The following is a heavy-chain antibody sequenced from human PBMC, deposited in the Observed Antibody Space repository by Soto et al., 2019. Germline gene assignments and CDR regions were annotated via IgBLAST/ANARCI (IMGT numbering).Heavy chain of an antibody. J-gene: IGHJ6*02. Sequence: SETLSLTCTVSGGSVSSGSYYWSWIRQPPGKGLEWIGYIYYSGSTNYNPSLKSRVTISVDTSKNQFSLKLSSVTAADTAVYYCARDRGYSTLAHYYYYGMDVWGQGTTVTVSS. D-gene: IGHD6-13*01. V-gene: IGHV4-61*01. CDR1: GGSVSSGSYY. CDR2: IYYSGST. CDR3: ARDRGYSTLAHYYYYGMDV.